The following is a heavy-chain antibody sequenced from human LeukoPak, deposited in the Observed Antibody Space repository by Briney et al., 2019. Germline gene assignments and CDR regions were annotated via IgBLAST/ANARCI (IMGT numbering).Heavy chain of an antibody. CDR1: GFTFSRYA. V-gene: IGHV3-23*01. Sequence: GGSLRLSCAASGFTFSRYAMSWVRQAPGKGLEWVSAISGSGGSTYYADSVKGRFTISRDNSKNTLYLQMNSLRAEDTAVYYCAKDSEMATITGFDYWGQGTLVTVSS. CDR2: ISGSGGST. CDR3: AKDSEMATITGFDY. J-gene: IGHJ4*02. D-gene: IGHD5-24*01.